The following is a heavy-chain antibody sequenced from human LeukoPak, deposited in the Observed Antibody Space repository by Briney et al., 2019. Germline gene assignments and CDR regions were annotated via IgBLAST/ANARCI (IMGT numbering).Heavy chain of an antibody. D-gene: IGHD2-2*01. CDR2: TSGTGYNT. CDR3: ARSQCPDSTSCYYFFYFDF. CDR1: GYTFSSHG. J-gene: IGHJ4*02. Sequence: ASVKVSCTASGYTFSSHGTTWVRQAPGQGPEWMAWTSGTGYNTDYSQKFQGRVSVTTDTSTSTAYMEVRSLRSEDTAIYYCARSQCPDSTSCYYFFYFDFWGQGTPVTVSS. V-gene: IGHV1-18*01.